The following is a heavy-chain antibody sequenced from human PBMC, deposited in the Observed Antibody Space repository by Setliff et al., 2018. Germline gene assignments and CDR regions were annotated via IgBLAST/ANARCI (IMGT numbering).Heavy chain of an antibody. Sequence: ASVKVSCKSSAYIFNSYGISWVRQAPGQGLEWMGWISSYNDITNYAQRFQGRVTMTTDTSKSAAYMDLRGLRSDDTAVYYCAISTLSICSGGSCPNAFDVWGQGTMVTVSS. J-gene: IGHJ3*01. D-gene: IGHD2-15*01. CDR2: ISSYNDIT. CDR3: AISTLSICSGGSCPNAFDV. V-gene: IGHV1-18*01. CDR1: AYIFNSYG.